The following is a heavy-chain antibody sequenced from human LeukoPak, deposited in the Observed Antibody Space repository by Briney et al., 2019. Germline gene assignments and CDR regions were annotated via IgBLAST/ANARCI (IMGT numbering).Heavy chain of an antibody. D-gene: IGHD6-19*01. V-gene: IGHV1-2*04. J-gene: IGHJ5*02. CDR3: ARDYSSGWYGWFDP. Sequence: ASVKVSCKASGYTFTGYYMHWVRQAPGQGLEWMGWINPNSGGTNYAQKFQGWVTMTRDTSISTAYMELSRLRSDDTAVYYCARDYSSGWYGWFDPWGQGTLVTVSS. CDR2: INPNSGGT. CDR1: GYTFTGYY.